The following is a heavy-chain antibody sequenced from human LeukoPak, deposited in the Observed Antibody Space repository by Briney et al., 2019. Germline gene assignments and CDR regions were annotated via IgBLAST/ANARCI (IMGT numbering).Heavy chain of an antibody. D-gene: IGHD3-10*01. CDR1: GYTFTSYG. CDR3: ARDLFSGSGSHSGY. V-gene: IGHV1-18*04. J-gene: IGHJ4*02. Sequence: ASVKVSCKASGYTFTSYGISWVRQAPGQGLEWMGWISAYNGNTNYAQKLQGRVTMTRDTFTTTAYMELRSLRSDDTAVYYWARDLFSGSGSHSGYWGQGTLVTVSS. CDR2: ISAYNGNT.